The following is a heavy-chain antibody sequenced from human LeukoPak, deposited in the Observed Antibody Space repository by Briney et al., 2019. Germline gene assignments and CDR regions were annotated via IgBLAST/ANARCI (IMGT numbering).Heavy chain of an antibody. CDR2: VHTSGST. D-gene: IGHD6-6*01. J-gene: IGHJ4*02. CDR3: ARDLLYSSSSDGQGY. V-gene: IGHV4-4*07. Sequence: SENLSLTCTVSGGSITSYYWSWIRQPAGKGLDWIGRVHTSGSTNYDPSLKSRVTMSVDTAKNQFSLKLSSVTAADTAVYYCARDLLYSSSSDGQGYWGQGTLVTVSS. CDR1: GGSITSYY.